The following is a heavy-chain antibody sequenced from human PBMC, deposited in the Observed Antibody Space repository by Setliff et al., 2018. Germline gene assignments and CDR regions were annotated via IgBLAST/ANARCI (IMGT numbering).Heavy chain of an antibody. Sequence: SVKVSCKASGATFSSYGISWVRQAPGQGLEWMGGTIPMFGTTEYAQKFQGRLTIITDESTNTAFMQLTSLRTEDTAVYYCVREGVDSRSSTDYRYYMDVWGKGTTVTVSS. J-gene: IGHJ6*03. D-gene: IGHD3-22*01. CDR1: GATFSSYG. CDR3: VREGVDSRSSTDYRYYMDV. V-gene: IGHV1-69*05. CDR2: TIPMFGTT.